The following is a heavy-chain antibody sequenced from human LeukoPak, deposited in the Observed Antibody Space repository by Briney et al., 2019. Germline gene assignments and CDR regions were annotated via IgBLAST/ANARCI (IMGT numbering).Heavy chain of an antibody. CDR1: GFTFSSYA. CDR2: ISRSGGST. Sequence: GGSLRLSCAASGFTFSSYAMSWVRQAPGKGLEWVSAISRSGGSTAYADSVKGRFTISRDNSKNTLYLRMNSLRVEDTAVYYCAKDLWGFVEVAAILDYWGQGTLVTVSS. CDR3: AKDLWGFVEVAAILDY. D-gene: IGHD2-2*02. V-gene: IGHV3-23*01. J-gene: IGHJ4*02.